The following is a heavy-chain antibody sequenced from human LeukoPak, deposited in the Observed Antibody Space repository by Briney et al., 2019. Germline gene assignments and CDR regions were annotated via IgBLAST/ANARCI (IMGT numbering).Heavy chain of an antibody. V-gene: IGHV4-59*01. CDR2: IYYKGSS. CDR3: ARVGIDYHTIPTLDAFDV. Sequence: SETLSLTCTVSNGSLNSYYWSWVRQPPGKGLQFIGFIYYKGSSNYNPSLKSRVTFAVDTSKNQFSLKVTSVTAPDTAVYYCARVGIDYHTIPTLDAFDVWGQGTMVTVSS. J-gene: IGHJ3*01. CDR1: NGSLNSYY. D-gene: IGHD1-26*01.